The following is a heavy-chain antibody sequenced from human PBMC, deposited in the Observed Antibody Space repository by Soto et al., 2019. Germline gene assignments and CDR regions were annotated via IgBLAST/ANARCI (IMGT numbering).Heavy chain of an antibody. Sequence: QVQLVESGGGVVHPGRSLRLSCAASGFTFSNYGLHWVRQAPGKGLEWVAVISHDGSNKYYVDSVKGRFTISRDDSKNMLYLQMNRLRADDTAVYYCAIWWCLSDTAFFAAPLDYWGQGTQVIVSS. CDR2: ISHDGSNK. D-gene: IGHD2-21*02. V-gene: IGHV3-30*03. CDR3: AIWWCLSDTAFFAAPLDY. J-gene: IGHJ4*02. CDR1: GFTFSNYG.